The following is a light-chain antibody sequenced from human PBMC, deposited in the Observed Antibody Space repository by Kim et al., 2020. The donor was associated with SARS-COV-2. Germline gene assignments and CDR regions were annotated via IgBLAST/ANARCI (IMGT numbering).Light chain of an antibody. CDR2: QDI. V-gene: IGLV3-1*01. CDR3: QAWDSNTGV. J-gene: IGLJ2*01. CDR1: RVEGEY. Sequence: GPTGSISWSGDRVEGEYSCWYQPEQGQSPVLVIYQDIQRASGVPVRFSGSETGNTATLTSGGTQDMDEADYYGQAWDSNTGVFGGGTQLTVL.